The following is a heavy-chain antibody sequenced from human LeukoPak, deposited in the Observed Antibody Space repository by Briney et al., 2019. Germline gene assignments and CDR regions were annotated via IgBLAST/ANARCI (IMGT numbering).Heavy chain of an antibody. Sequence: ASVKVSSKASRYTFTSYYMYWVRQAPGQGLEWMGIINPTSGSTNYPQKFQGRVTMTRDTPTSTVYMYLGSLRSEDTAVYYCARGLRSTIYFDYWGQGTLVTVSS. CDR3: ARGLRSTIYFDY. CDR2: INPTSGST. D-gene: IGHD5/OR15-5a*01. J-gene: IGHJ4*02. CDR1: RYTFTSYY. V-gene: IGHV1-46*01.